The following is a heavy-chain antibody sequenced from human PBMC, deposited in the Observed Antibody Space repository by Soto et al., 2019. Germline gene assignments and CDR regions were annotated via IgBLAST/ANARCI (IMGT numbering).Heavy chain of an antibody. V-gene: IGHV4-34*01. CDR1: GGSFSGYY. CDR2: INHSGST. J-gene: IGHJ6*02. CDR3: ARLVLGTPTGGMDV. Sequence: SETLSLTCAVYGGSFSGYYWSWIRQPPGKGLEWIGEINHSGSTNYNPSLKSRVTISVDTSKNQFSLKLTSVTAADTAVYYCARLVLGTPTGGMDVWGQGTTVTVSS. D-gene: IGHD2-8*02.